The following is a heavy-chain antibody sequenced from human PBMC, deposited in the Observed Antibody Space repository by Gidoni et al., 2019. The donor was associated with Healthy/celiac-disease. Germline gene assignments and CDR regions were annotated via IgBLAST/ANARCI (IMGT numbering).Heavy chain of an antibody. CDR2: TYYRSKWYN. CDR1: GDSVSSNSAA. D-gene: IGHD6-13*01. J-gene: IGHJ4*02. CDR3: ARGTFELSSSWYVPYYFDY. Sequence: QVQLQQSGPGLVKPSQTLSLTCAISGDSVSSNSAAWNWIRQSPSRGLEWLGRTYYRSKWYNDYAVSVKSRITINPDTSKNQFSLQLNSVTPEDTAVYYCARGTFELSSSWYVPYYFDYWGQGTLVTVSS. V-gene: IGHV6-1*01.